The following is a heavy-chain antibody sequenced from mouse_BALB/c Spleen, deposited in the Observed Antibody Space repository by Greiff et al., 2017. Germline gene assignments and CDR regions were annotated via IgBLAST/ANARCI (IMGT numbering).Heavy chain of an antibody. CDR3: ARGTLREGAYYYAMDY. V-gene: IGHV1S34*01. CDR1: GYSFTGYY. CDR2: ISCYNGAT. D-gene: IGHD1-1*01. J-gene: IGHJ4*01. Sequence: LVKTGASVKISCKASGYSFTGYYMHWVKQSHGKSLEWIGYISCYNGATSYNQKFKGKATFTVDTSSSTAYMQFNSLTSEDSAVYYCARGTLREGAYYYAMDYWGQGTSVTVSS.